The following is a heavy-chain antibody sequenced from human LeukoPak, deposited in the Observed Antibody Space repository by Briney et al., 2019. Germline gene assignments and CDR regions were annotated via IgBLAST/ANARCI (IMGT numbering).Heavy chain of an antibody. V-gene: IGHV3-7*01. CDR2: IKQDGSEK. CDR1: GFTFSSYW. CDR3: ASLEGGYSYGYGY. Sequence: GGSLRLSCAASGFTFSSYWMSWVRQAPGKGLEWVANIKQDGSEKYYVDSVKGRFTISRDNAKNSLYLQMNSLRAEDTAVYYCASLEGGYSYGYGYWGQGTLVTVSS. D-gene: IGHD5-18*01. J-gene: IGHJ4*02.